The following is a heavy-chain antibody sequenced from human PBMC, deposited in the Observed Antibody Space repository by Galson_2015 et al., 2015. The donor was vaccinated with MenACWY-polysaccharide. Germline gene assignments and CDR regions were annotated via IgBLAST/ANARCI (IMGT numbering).Heavy chain of an antibody. Sequence: SLRLSCAASGFTLSHYGMHWVRQAPGRGLEWVAVIWHDGHVKYYADSVKGRFTISRDNSRSTLYLEMNSLRVEDTAVYYCARGFRGSYDNWGQGSLVTVSS. J-gene: IGHJ4*02. CDR3: ARGFRGSYDN. CDR2: IWHDGHVK. D-gene: IGHD5-12*01. CDR1: GFTLSHYG. V-gene: IGHV3-33*01.